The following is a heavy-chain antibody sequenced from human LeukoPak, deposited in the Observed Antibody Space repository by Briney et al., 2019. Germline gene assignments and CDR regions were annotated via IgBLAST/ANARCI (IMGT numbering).Heavy chain of an antibody. Sequence: GVSLRLSCTASGFTFRRYWMNWLRRARGKGLEWVANIKRDGNEKNYVDSVKGRFSISRDNAKNSLYLQMDSLRAEDTAVYYCAKEGAYPIITYDSWGQGALVTVSS. D-gene: IGHD3-10*01. V-gene: IGHV3-7*01. CDR3: AKEGAYPIITYDS. CDR1: GFTFRRYW. CDR2: IKRDGNEK. J-gene: IGHJ5*01.